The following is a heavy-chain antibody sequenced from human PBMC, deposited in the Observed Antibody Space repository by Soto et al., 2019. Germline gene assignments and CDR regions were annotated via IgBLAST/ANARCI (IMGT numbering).Heavy chain of an antibody. CDR2: MNPNSGNT. V-gene: IGHV1-8*01. CDR3: ARGAVRFLEWLLPQYFQH. D-gene: IGHD3-3*01. J-gene: IGHJ1*01. CDR1: GYTFTSYD. Sequence: QVQLVQSGAEVKKPGASVKVSCKASGYTFTSYDINWVRQATGQGLEWMGWMNPNSGNTGYAQKFQGRGTMTRNTSISTAYMELSSLRSEDTAVYYCARGAVRFLEWLLPQYFQHWGQGTLVTVS.